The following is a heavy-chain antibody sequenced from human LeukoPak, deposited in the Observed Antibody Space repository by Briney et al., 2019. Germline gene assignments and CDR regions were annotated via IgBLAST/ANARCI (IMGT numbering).Heavy chain of an antibody. J-gene: IGHJ4*02. Sequence: GGSLRLSCAASGFTVSSNYMSWVRQAPGKGLEWVSVIYSGGSTYYADSVKGRFTISRDNSKNTLYLQMSSLRAEDTAVYYCAREETTEFDYWGQGTLVTVSS. CDR3: AREETTEFDY. CDR2: IYSGGST. D-gene: IGHD4-17*01. CDR1: GFTVSSNY. V-gene: IGHV3-53*05.